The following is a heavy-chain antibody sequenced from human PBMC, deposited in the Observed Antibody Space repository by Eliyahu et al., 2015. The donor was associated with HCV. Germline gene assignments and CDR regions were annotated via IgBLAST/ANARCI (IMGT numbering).Heavy chain of an antibody. V-gene: IGHV4-34*01. D-gene: IGHD5-24*01. J-gene: IGHJ4*02. CDR2: IKXYWRRP. Sequence: QVQLQQWGAGLLKPSETLSLTCAVYGGSFSGYYWSWIRQPPGKGLEWIGEIKXYWRRPNHPPSLKSRVTISVDTSKNQFSLKLSSVTAADTAVYYCARGRRWLQFIQDFDYWGQGTLVTVSS. CDR3: ARGRRWLQFIQDFDY. CDR1: GGSFSGYY.